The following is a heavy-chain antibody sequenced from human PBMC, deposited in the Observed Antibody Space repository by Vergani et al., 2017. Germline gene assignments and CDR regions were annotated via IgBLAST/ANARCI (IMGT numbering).Heavy chain of an antibody. D-gene: IGHD7-27*01. J-gene: IGHJ5*02. V-gene: IGHV4-59*01. CDR3: ARGRTSTGDGWFDP. Sequence: QVQLQESGPGLVKPSETLSLTCTVSGGSISSYYWSWIRQPPGKGLEWIGYIYYSGSTNYNPSLKSPVTISVDTSKNQFSLKLSSVTAADTAVYYCARGRTSTGDGWFDPWGQGTLVTVSS. CDR2: IYYSGST. CDR1: GGSISSYY.